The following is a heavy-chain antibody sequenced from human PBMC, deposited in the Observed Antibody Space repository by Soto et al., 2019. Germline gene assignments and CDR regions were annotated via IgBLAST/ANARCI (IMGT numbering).Heavy chain of an antibody. D-gene: IGHD3-22*01. J-gene: IGHJ4*02. CDR2: ITATGDRT. V-gene: IGHV3-23*01. Sequence: GGSLRLSCAASGFTFSSYGMHWVRQAPGKGLEWVAAITATGDRTYYADSVTGRFTISRDNSKKTHYLQMTSLRAEDTAMYYCATMNGYFEYWGQGTPVTVSS. CDR1: GFTFSSYG. CDR3: ATMNGYFEY.